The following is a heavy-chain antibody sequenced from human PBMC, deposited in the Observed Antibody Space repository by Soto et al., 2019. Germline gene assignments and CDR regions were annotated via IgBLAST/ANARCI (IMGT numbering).Heavy chain of an antibody. D-gene: IGHD3-22*01. J-gene: IGHJ5*02. CDR1: GGSFSGYY. V-gene: IGHV4-34*01. CDR3: AREWDNVGYYYDSSGYYYGNWFDP. CDR2: INHSGST. Sequence: SETLSLTCAVYGGSFSGYYWSWIRQPPGKGLEWIGEINHSGSTNYNPSLKSRVTISVDTSKNQFSLKLSSVTAADTAVYYCAREWDNVGYYYDSSGYYYGNWFDPWGQGTLVTVSS.